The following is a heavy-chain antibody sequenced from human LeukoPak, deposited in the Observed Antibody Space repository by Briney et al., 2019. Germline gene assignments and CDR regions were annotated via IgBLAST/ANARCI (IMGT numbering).Heavy chain of an antibody. CDR2: IRSKTDGGTT. CDR1: GFTFSNAW. Sequence: GGSLRLSCAASGFTFSNAWMSWVRQAPGKGLEWVGRIRSKTDGGTTDYAAPVKGRFTISRDDSKNTLYLQMNSLRAEDTAVYYCANHLACGSTHCPPFDYWGQGTLVTVSS. J-gene: IGHJ4*02. V-gene: IGHV3-15*01. CDR3: ANHLACGSTHCPPFDY. D-gene: IGHD2-15*01.